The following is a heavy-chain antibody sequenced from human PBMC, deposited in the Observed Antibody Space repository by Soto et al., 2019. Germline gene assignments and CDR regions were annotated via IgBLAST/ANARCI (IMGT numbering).Heavy chain of an antibody. CDR2: INHSGSS. V-gene: IGHV4-34*08. CDR3: RLLGSGYDYDLDY. D-gene: IGHD5-12*01. J-gene: IGHJ4*01. Sequence: PGGSLRLSCAASGFTFSSYAMHWVRQAPGKGLEWIGEINHSGSSTYIPALNSRVTIPVYTSKDQFSLTLTSVTAADTAVYYPRLLGSGYDYDLDYWGPGTLVTVSS. CDR1: GFTFSSYA.